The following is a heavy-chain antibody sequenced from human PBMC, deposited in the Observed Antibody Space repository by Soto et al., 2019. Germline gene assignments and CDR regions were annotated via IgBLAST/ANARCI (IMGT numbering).Heavy chain of an antibody. Sequence: GASVKVSCKASGYTFSNYAMHWVRQGPGQRLEWMGWINTDNGSTKYSQKFQGRVTISRDTSASTAYMELISLRSEDTAVYYCAREGVNGAYLVMGIWGQGTMVTVSS. CDR1: GYTFSNYA. J-gene: IGHJ3*02. CDR2: INTDNGST. V-gene: IGHV1-3*04. CDR3: AREGVNGAYLVMGI. D-gene: IGHD4-17*01.